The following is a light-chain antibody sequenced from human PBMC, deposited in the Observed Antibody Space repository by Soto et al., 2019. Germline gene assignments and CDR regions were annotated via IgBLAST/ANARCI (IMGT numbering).Light chain of an antibody. CDR1: SSNIGSNT. CDR2: SNN. CDR3: AAWDDSLNGPV. J-gene: IGLJ3*02. V-gene: IGLV1-44*01. Sequence: QSALTQPPSASGTPGQRVTISCSGSSSNIGSNTVNWYQQLPGTAPKLLIYSNNQRPSGVPDRFSGSKSGTSASLAISGLQSEDEADYYCAAWDDSLNGPVFGGGTQLTVL.